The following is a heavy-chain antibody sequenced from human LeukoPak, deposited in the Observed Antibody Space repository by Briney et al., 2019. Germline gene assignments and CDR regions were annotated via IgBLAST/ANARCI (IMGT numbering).Heavy chain of an antibody. CDR2: IHYSGST. V-gene: IGHV4-39*01. J-gene: IGHJ4*02. D-gene: IGHD4-17*01. CDR3: ASPLTIYGDFGY. CDR1: GGSISGTSYY. Sequence: PSETLSLTCTVSGGSISGTSYYWGWIRQPPGKGLEWIGSIHYSGSTYYSPSLKSRVTMSVDRTKNKFSLKVNSVTAADTAVYYCASPLTIYGDFGYWGQGTLVTVSS.